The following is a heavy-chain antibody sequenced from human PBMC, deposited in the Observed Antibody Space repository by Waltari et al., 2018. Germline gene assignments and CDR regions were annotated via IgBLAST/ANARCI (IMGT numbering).Heavy chain of an antibody. CDR1: GFRFIAYG. CDR2: IKYDGSAT. J-gene: IGHJ4*02. CDR3: ARGSPGYVRVWDC. Sequence: EVQLMESGGGLVQPGGSLSRPCASSGFRFIAYGMTWVRQAPGKGLEWVANIKYDGSATYHADSVNGRFSISRDNAKNSLYLQMNSVSAEDTAIYYCARGSPGYVRVWDCWGQGTMVTVSS. D-gene: IGHD2-2*01. V-gene: IGHV3-7*03.